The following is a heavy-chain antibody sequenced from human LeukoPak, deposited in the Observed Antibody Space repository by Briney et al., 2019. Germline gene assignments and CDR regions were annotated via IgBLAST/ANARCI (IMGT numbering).Heavy chain of an antibody. Sequence: ASVKVSCKASGYTFTNYGISWVRQAPGQGLGWRGGISGFIGNTNYGQKVQGRVTMTTDTSTITAYMELRSLRSDDTAVYYCARMVRGVPYYYGMDVWGQGTTVTVSS. CDR2: ISGFIGNT. J-gene: IGHJ6*02. D-gene: IGHD3-10*01. CDR1: GYTFTNYG. CDR3: ARMVRGVPYYYGMDV. V-gene: IGHV1-18*01.